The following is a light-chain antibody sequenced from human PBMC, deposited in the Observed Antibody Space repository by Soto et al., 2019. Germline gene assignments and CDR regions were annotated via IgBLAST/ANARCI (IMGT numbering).Light chain of an antibody. Sequence: AIQLTQSPSSLSASVGDRVTITCWASQGISSALAWYQQKPGKAPKLLIYDASSLESGVPSRFSGSGSATDLTLTISSLQPEDFATHYCQQFISYPRLTFGGGTKVEIK. CDR1: QGISSA. CDR3: QQFISYPRLT. J-gene: IGKJ4*01. V-gene: IGKV1-13*02. CDR2: DAS.